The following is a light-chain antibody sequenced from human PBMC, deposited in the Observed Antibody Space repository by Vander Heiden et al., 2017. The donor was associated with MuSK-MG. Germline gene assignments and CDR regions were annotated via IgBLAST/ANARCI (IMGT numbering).Light chain of an antibody. CDR1: QNVGNS. V-gene: IGKV3-15*01. CDR3: QQNSHWPPVT. CDR2: GAS. J-gene: IGKJ4*01. Sequence: EVMMTQSQVTLSVSPGESASLSCRASQNVGNSVAWYQQKPGQAPRLLIYGASTRATAIPARFSGSGYGTAFTLTINSRQSEDSAVYYCQQNSHWPPVTFGGGTKVEI.